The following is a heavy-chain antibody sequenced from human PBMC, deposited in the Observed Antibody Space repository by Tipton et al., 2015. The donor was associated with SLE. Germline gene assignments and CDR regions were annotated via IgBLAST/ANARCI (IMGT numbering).Heavy chain of an antibody. CDR3: VVEPATAVG. V-gene: IGHV3-74*01. Sequence: SLRLSCEASGFIGSSVWMHWVRQAPGKGLMWVSRIKSDGSSTSYADSVKGRFTISRDNAKNTLHLQMNSLRAEDTALYYCVVEPATAVGGGQGTLVTVSS. J-gene: IGHJ4*02. CDR2: IKSDGSST. D-gene: IGHD2-2*01. CDR1: GFIGSSVW.